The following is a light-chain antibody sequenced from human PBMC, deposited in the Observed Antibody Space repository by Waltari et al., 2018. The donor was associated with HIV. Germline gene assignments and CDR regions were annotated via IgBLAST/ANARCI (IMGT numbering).Light chain of an antibody. J-gene: IGKJ1*01. Sequence: DIVMTQSPDSLAVSLGKRATISCRSSQSLLYSSNNKNYLAWYQQKPGQPPKLLIHWASTRESGVPDRFSGSGSGTDFTLTISSLQAEDVAVYYCQQYYSIPRTFGQGTKVELK. CDR2: WAS. CDR3: QQYYSIPRT. V-gene: IGKV4-1*01. CDR1: QSLLYSSNNKNY.